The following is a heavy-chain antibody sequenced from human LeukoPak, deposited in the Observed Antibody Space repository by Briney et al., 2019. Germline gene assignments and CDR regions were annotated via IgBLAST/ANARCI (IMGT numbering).Heavy chain of an antibody. V-gene: IGHV3-30-3*01. CDR3: ASDNYDYVWGSYRYDY. J-gene: IGHJ4*02. CDR2: ISYDGSNK. CDR1: GFTFSSYA. Sequence: GGSLRLSCAASGFTFSSYAMHWVRQPPGKGLEWVAVISYDGSNKYYADSVKGRFTIPRDNSKNTLYLQMNSLRAEETAVYYCASDNYDYVWGSYRYDYWGQGSLVTVSS. D-gene: IGHD3-16*02.